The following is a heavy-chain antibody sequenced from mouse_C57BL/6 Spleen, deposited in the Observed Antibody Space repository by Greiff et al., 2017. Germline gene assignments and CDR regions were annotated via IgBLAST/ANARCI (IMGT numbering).Heavy chain of an antibody. V-gene: IGHV1-69*01. J-gene: IGHJ4*01. CDR3: ARGYYGSSYDFYAMDY. CDR1: GYTFTSYW. CDR2: IDPSDSYN. D-gene: IGHD1-1*01. Sequence: QVQLQQPGAELVMPGASVQLSCKASGYTFTSYWMHWVKQRPGQGLEWIGEIDPSDSYNNYNQKLKGKSTLTVDKSSSTAYMQLSSLTSEDSAVYYCARGYYGSSYDFYAMDYWGQGTSVTVSS.